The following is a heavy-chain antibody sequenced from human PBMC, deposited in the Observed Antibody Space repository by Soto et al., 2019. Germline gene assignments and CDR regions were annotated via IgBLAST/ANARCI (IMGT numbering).Heavy chain of an antibody. J-gene: IGHJ5*02. V-gene: IGHV1-18*01. CDR2: ISAYNGNT. CDR3: ARVDPDFWSGYCWFDP. CDR1: GYTFTSYG. D-gene: IGHD3-3*01. Sequence: GASVKVSCKASGYTFTSYGISWVRQAPGQGLEWMGWISAYNGNTNYAQKLQGRVTMTTDTSTSTAYMELRSLRSDDTAVYYCARVDPDFWSGYCWFDPWGQGTLVTVSS.